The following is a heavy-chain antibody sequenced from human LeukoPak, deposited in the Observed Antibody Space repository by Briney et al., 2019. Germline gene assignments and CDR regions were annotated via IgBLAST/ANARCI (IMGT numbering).Heavy chain of an antibody. Sequence: ASVMVSCKASGYTFTSYGISWVRQAPGQGLEWMGWISAYNGDTNYAQNVQGRLTMTTDTSTGTAYMELRSLRSDDTAVYYCGRLADKKLQRFLDYWGQGTLVTVSS. CDR1: GYTFTSYG. D-gene: IGHD2-15*01. CDR3: GRLADKKLQRFLDY. CDR2: ISAYNGDT. V-gene: IGHV1-18*01. J-gene: IGHJ4*02.